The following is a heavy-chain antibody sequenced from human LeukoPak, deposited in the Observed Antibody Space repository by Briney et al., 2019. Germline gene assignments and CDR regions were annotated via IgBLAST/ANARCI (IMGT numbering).Heavy chain of an antibody. CDR1: GFTVSSNY. V-gene: IGHV3-53*01. D-gene: IGHD3-22*01. CDR3: AKRGVVIRVILVGFHKEAYYFDS. CDR2: IYSGGST. J-gene: IGHJ4*02. Sequence: GGSLRLSCAASGFTVSSNYMTWVRQAPGKGLEWVSNIYSGGSTYFADSVKGRVTISRDNPKNTLYLQMNSLRAEDTAAYFCAKRGVVIRVILVGFHKEAYYFDSWGQGALVTVSS.